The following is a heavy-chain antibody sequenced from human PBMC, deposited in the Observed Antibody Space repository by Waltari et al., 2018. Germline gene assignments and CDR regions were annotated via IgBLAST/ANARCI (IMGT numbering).Heavy chain of an antibody. D-gene: IGHD2-21*02. CDR3: MRVTL. J-gene: IGHJ4*02. CDR1: GGTFNKYV. CDR2: IIPTYDIS. V-gene: IGHV1-69*04. Sequence: QVQLVQSGAVVRKPGSSVKVSCKTSGGTFNKYVFSWVRQAPGQGLEWMGRIIPTYDISNYAQKFQGRLTITADTSTNTTYMELRSLRSDDTGIYYWMRVTLWGQGTLVTGSS.